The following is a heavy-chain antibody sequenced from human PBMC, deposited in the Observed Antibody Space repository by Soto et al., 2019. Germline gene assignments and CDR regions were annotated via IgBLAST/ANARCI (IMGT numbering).Heavy chain of an antibody. D-gene: IGHD3-16*02. V-gene: IGHV3-23*01. CDR2: ISGSGGST. CDR1: GFTFSSYT. CDR3: AKVMITFGGVIANFDY. J-gene: IGHJ4*02. Sequence: EVQLLESGGGMVQPGGSLRLSCAASGFTFSSYTMSWVRQAPGKGLEWVSAISGSGGSTYYADSVKGRFTISRDNSKNTLYLQMNSLRAEDTAVYYCAKVMITFGGVIANFDYWGQGTLVTVS.